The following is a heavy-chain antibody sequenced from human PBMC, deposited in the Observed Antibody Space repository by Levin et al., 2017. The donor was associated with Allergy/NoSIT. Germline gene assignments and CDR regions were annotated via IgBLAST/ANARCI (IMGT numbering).Heavy chain of an antibody. CDR1: GFTFSSYG. J-gene: IGHJ4*02. CDR2: ISYDGSNK. V-gene: IGHV3-30*18. CDR3: AKPPQGYCSGGSCYFDY. D-gene: IGHD2-15*01. Sequence: GESLKISCAASGFTFSSYGMHWVRQAPGKGLEWVAVISYDGSNKYYADSVKGRFTISRDNSKNTLYLQMNSLRAEDTAVYYCAKPPQGYCSGGSCYFDYWGQGTLVTVSS.